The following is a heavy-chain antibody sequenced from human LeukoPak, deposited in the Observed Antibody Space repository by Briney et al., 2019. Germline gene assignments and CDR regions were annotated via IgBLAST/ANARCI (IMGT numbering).Heavy chain of an antibody. D-gene: IGHD2/OR15-2a*01. J-gene: IGHJ3*02. CDR3: ARAALFDAFDI. CDR2: IYYSGST. Sequence: SETLSLTCTVSGYSISSGYYWGWIRQPPGKGLEWIGYIYYSGSTNYNPSLKSRVTISVDTSKNQFSLKLSSVTAADTAVYYCARAALFDAFDIWGQGTMVTVSS. CDR1: GYSISSGYY. V-gene: IGHV4-61*01.